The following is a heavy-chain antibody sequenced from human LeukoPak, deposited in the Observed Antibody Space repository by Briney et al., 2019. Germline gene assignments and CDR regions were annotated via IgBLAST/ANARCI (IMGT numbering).Heavy chain of an antibody. D-gene: IGHD3-10*01. CDR3: ARPMVRGVIGWFDP. CDR2: INPNSGGT. V-gene: IGHV1-2*06. CDR1: GYTFTGYY. J-gene: IGHJ5*02. Sequence: ASVKVSCKASGYTFTGYYMHWVRQAPGQGLEWMGRINPNSGGTNYAQKFQGRVTMTRDTSTSTAYMELSRLRSDDTAVYYCARPMVRGVIGWFDPWGQGTLVTVSS.